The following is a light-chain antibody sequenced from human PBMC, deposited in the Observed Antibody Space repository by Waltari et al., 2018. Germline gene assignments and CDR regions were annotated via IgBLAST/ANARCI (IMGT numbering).Light chain of an antibody. V-gene: IGLV2-23*02. J-gene: IGLJ2*01. CDR3: SSYAGSSKGV. CDR1: SSDVGNYKR. Sequence: QSALTQPASESGSPGQSITISCTGTSSDVGNYKRVSWYQQHPGKAPKRMIYAVSKLPSWVSDRFSGSKSGDMASLTISGLQPEDEAEYFCSSYAGSSKGVFGGGTKVTVL. CDR2: AVS.